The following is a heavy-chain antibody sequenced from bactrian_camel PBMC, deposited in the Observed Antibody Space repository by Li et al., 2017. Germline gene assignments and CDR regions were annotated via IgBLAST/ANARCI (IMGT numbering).Heavy chain of an antibody. CDR2: ISKDGSRT. D-gene: IGHD3*01. CDR1: GFTFSSCH. CDR3: AADFAGAGWTHSY. V-gene: IGHV3S7*01. Sequence: QVQLVESGGGLVQPGGSPRLSCLASGFTFSSCHMAWVRQAPGKELEWVSGISKDGSRTYYADSVKGRFTISRDNSRYTLYLRISNLKPEDTAVYFCAADFAGAGWTHSYWGQGTQVTVSS. J-gene: IGHJ4*01.